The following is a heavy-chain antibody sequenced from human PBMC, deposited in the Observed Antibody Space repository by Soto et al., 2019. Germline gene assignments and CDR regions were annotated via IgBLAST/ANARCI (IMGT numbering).Heavy chain of an antibody. CDR1: GFTFSNYA. Sequence: PGGSLRLSCAASGFTFSNYAMNCVRQAPGKGLEWVSAIGGSGDTTYYADSVKGRFTISRDNSKNTLYLQMNSLRAEDTAVYYCAKKVTARGTAGGPFDSDYWGQGTLVTVSS. CDR3: AKKVTARGTAGGPFDSDY. V-gene: IGHV3-23*01. CDR2: IGGSGDTT. D-gene: IGHD1-26*01. J-gene: IGHJ4*02.